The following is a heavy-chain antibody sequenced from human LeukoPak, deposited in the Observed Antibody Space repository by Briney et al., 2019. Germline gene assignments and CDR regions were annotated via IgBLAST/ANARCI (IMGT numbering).Heavy chain of an antibody. J-gene: IGHJ4*02. V-gene: IGHV3-30-3*01. Sequence: AGGSLRLSCAASGFTFSSYAMHWVRQAPGKGLEWVAVISYDGNNKYYADSVKGRFTISRDSSKNTLYLLMNSLRAEDTAVYYCARVGGSSSWYEYWGQGTLVTVSS. CDR2: ISYDGNNK. D-gene: IGHD6-13*01. CDR1: GFTFSSYA. CDR3: ARVGGSSSWYEY.